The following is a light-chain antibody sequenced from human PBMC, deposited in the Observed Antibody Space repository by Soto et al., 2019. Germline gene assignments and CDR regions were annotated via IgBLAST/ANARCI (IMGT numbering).Light chain of an antibody. Sequence: DIQMTQSPSTLSASVGDRVTITCRASQSISSWLAWYQQKPGKAPLLLIYKASTLQSGVPSRFSGSGSGTEFTLTISSLQPDDFATYYCQQYNSHLAFGRGTKVEVK. CDR2: KAS. CDR1: QSISSW. CDR3: QQYNSHLA. V-gene: IGKV1-5*03. J-gene: IGKJ1*01.